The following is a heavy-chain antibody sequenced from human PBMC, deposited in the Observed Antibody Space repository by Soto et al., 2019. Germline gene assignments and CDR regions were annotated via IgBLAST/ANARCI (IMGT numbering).Heavy chain of an antibody. V-gene: IGHV3-33*01. CDR3: ASARYCSSTSCYRDAFDI. CDR2: IWYDGSNK. J-gene: IGHJ3*02. D-gene: IGHD2-2*01. CDR1: GFTFSSYG. Sequence: GGSLRLSCAASGFTFSSYGMHWVRQAPGKGLEWVAVIWYDGSNKYYADSVKGRFTISRDNSKNTLYLQMNSLRAEDTAVYYCASARYCSSTSCYRDAFDIWGQGTMVTVSS.